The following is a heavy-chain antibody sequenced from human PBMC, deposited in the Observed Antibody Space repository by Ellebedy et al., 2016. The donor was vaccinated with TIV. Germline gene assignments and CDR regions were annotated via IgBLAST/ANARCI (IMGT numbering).Heavy chain of an antibody. V-gene: IGHV3-7*04. CDR2: IKEDGSEK. CDR3: ARGEGWIDN. J-gene: IGHJ4*02. D-gene: IGHD5-24*01. Sequence: GGSLRLSXAASGFTFSTNAMSWVRQAPGKGLEWVANIKEDGSEKYYVDSVKGRFTISRDNAKNSLYLQMNSLRAEDTAVYFCARGEGWIDNWGQGTLVTVSS. CDR1: GFTFSTNA.